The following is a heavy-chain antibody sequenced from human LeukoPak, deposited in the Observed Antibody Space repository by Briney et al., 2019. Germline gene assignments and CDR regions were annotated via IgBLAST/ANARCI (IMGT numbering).Heavy chain of an antibody. CDR2: IIPIFGTA. J-gene: IGHJ6*02. Sequence: SVKVSCKASGGTFSSYAISWVRQAPGQGLEWMGGIIPIFGTANYAQKFQGRVTITADESTSTAYMELSSLRSEDTAVYYCAGGRLDSSGYYDYGMDVWGQGITVAVSS. D-gene: IGHD3-22*01. CDR3: AGGRLDSSGYYDYGMDV. CDR1: GGTFSSYA. V-gene: IGHV1-69*13.